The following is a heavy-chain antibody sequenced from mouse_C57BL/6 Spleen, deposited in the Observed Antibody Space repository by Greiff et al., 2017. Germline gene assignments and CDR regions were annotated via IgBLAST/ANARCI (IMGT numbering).Heavy chain of an antibody. D-gene: IGHD1-1*01. Sequence: EVKLVESGPELVKPGASVKISCKASGYSFTDYNMNWVKQSNGKSLEWIGVINPNYGTTSYNQKFKGKATLTVDQSSSTAYMQLNSLTSEDSAVYYCAGGTVVVPFDYWGQGTTLTVSS. J-gene: IGHJ2*01. CDR3: AGGTVVVPFDY. CDR1: GYSFTDYN. V-gene: IGHV1-39*01. CDR2: INPNYGTT.